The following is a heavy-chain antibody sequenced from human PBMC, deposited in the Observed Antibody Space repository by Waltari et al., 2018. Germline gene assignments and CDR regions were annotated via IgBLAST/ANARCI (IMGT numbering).Heavy chain of an antibody. D-gene: IGHD6-19*01. Sequence: QVQLQQWGAGLLKPSETLSLTCAVYGGSFSGYYWSWIRQPPGKGLEWIGEINHSGSTNYNPCLKSRVTISVDTSKNQFSLKLSSVTAADTAVYYCASRGDSSGYWGQGTLVTVSS. CDR2: INHSGST. V-gene: IGHV4-34*01. CDR1: GGSFSGYY. J-gene: IGHJ4*02. CDR3: ASRGDSSGY.